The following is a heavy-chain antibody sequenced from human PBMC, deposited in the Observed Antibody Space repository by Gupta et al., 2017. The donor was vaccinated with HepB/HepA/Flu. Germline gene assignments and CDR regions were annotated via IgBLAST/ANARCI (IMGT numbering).Heavy chain of an antibody. CDR3: ARVLPGQWLAVFDY. CDR2: ISSSGSTI. Sequence: GKGLEWVSYISSSGSTIYYADSVKGRFTISRDNAKNSLYLQMNSLRAEDTAVYYCARVLPGQWLAVFDYWGQGTLVTVSS. D-gene: IGHD6-19*01. V-gene: IGHV3-11*01. J-gene: IGHJ4*02.